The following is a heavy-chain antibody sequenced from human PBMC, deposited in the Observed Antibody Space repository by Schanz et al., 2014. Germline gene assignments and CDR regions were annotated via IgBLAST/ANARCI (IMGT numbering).Heavy chain of an antibody. D-gene: IGHD3-10*01. CDR2: IFHTGST. CDR3: ASTHWFGSGTTIVDY. V-gene: IGHV4-4*02. Sequence: QVQLQESGPGLLKPSGTLSLTCAVSGASISSNNWWTWVRQSPGKGLDWIGEIFHTGSTKYNPSLESRVTISADTSKKQFSLKMTSVTTADTAVYYCASTHWFGSGTTIVDYWGQGTLVTVSS. J-gene: IGHJ4*02. CDR1: GASISSNNW.